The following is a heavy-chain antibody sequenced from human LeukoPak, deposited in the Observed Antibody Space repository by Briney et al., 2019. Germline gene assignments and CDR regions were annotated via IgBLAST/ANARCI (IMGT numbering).Heavy chain of an antibody. CDR1: GYTLTELS. Sequence: ASVKVSCKVSGYTLTELSMHWVRQAPGKGLEWVGGFDPEDGETIYAQKFQGRVTITADKSTSTAYMELSSLRSEDTAVYYCARPRFPYYRLSGADYYYMDVWGKGTTVTVPS. V-gene: IGHV1-24*01. D-gene: IGHD3-10*01. CDR3: ARPRFPYYRLSGADYYYMDV. J-gene: IGHJ6*03. CDR2: FDPEDGET.